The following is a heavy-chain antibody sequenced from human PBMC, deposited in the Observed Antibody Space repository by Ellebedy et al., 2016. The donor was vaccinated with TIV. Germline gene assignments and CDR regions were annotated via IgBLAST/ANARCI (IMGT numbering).Heavy chain of an antibody. CDR1: GGSIGSYH. Sequence: SETLSLTCTVSGGSIGSYHWSWIRQPPGKGLEWIGYIFYSGTTNYNPSLNSRVTISADTSKNQFSLKLSSLTAADTAVYFCARLQRWEMMGWAFDIWGQGTMVTVSS. D-gene: IGHD1-26*01. CDR3: ARLQRWEMMGWAFDI. V-gene: IGHV4-59*08. J-gene: IGHJ3*02. CDR2: IFYSGTT.